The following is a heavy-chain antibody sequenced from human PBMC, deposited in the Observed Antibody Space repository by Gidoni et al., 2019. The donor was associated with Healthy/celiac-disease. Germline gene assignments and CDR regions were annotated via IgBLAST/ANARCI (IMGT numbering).Heavy chain of an antibody. CDR2: ISYDGSNK. CDR3: AKQGAGHDFWSGYLDY. J-gene: IGHJ4*02. Sequence: QVQLVESGGGVVQPGRSLRLSCAASGFTFSSSGMHWVRQAPGKGLEWVAVISYDGSNKYYADSVKGRFTISRDNSKNTLYLQMNSLRAEDTAVYYCAKQGAGHDFWSGYLDYWGQGTLVTVSS. V-gene: IGHV3-30*18. CDR1: GFTFSSSG. D-gene: IGHD3-3*01.